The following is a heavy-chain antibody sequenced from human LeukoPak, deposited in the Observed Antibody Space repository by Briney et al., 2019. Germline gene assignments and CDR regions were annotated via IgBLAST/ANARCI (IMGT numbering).Heavy chain of an antibody. CDR3: ARFPQWLAAEGDY. J-gene: IGHJ4*02. CDR1: GYTFTGYY. V-gene: IGHV1-2*02. D-gene: IGHD6-19*01. CDR2: INPNSGGT. Sequence: ASVKVSCKAPGYTFTGYYMHWVRQAPGQGLEWMGWINPNSGGTNYAQKFQGRVTMTRDTSISTAYMELSRLRSDDTAVYYCARFPQWLAAEGDYWGQGTLVTVSS.